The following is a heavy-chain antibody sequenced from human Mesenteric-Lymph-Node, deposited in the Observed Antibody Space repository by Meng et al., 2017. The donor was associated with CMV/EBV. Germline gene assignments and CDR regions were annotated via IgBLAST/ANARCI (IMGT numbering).Heavy chain of an antibody. J-gene: IGHJ4*02. V-gene: IGHV4-39*01. Sequence: QLQESGPGLVKPSATLSLSCIVSGDSISNSTYYWTWIRQPPGKGLEWIGSVHHSGTTYYNPSLKGRLTISVDTSANLFSLRLTTVTAADTATYYCARRGNYDSDYSEYWGQGTLVTVSS. CDR2: VHHSGTT. CDR1: GDSISNSTYY. D-gene: IGHD3-22*01. CDR3: ARRGNYDSDYSEY.